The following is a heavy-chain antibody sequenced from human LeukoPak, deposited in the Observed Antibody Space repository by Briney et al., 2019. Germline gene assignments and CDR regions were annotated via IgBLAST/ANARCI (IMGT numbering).Heavy chain of an antibody. CDR3: ARKVRGSYGVFDY. CDR1: GGSISSYH. V-gene: IGHV4-4*07. D-gene: IGHD1-26*01. J-gene: IGHJ4*02. Sequence: SETLSLTCTVSGGSISSYHWSWIRQPAGKGLEWIGRMHPSGSTNYNPSLKSRVTMTVDTSKNQFSLKLSSVTAADTAVYYCARKVRGSYGVFDYWGQGTLVTVSS. CDR2: MHPSGST.